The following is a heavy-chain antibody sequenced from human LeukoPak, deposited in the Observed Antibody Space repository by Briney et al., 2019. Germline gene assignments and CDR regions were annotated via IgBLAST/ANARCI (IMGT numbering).Heavy chain of an antibody. D-gene: IGHD2-2*02. V-gene: IGHV3-49*03. CDR2: IRSKAYGGTT. Sequence: GGSLRLSCTASGFTFGDYAMSWFRQAPGKGLEWVGFIRSKAYGGTTEYAASVKGRFTISRDDSKSIAYLQMNSLKTEDTAVYYCTRYCSGTSCYSVFLDYWGQGTLVTVSS. CDR1: GFTFGDYA. J-gene: IGHJ4*02. CDR3: TRYCSGTSCYSVFLDY.